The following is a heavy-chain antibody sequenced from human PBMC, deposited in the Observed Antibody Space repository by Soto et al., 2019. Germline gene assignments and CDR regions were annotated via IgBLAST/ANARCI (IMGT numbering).Heavy chain of an antibody. CDR1: GFSFSDSA. CDR2: TRSKAHSYAT. CDR3: TGHTVEY. J-gene: IGHJ4*02. D-gene: IGHD4-4*01. Sequence: EVQLVESGGGLVQPGGSLKLSCAASGFSFSDSAIHWVRQASGKGLEWVGRTRSKAHSYATAFVASVKGRFTISRDDSRNTVYLQMNSLKTEDTAVDYCTGHTVEYWGQGTLVTVSS. V-gene: IGHV3-73*02.